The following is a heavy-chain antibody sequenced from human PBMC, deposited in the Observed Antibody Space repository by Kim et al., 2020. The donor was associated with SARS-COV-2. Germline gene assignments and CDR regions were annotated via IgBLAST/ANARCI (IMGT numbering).Heavy chain of an antibody. V-gene: IGHV4-39*01. J-gene: IGHJ1*01. Sequence: SLKSRVTISVDTSKNQFSMKLSSVTAADTAVYYCARPPAYSSGWSEYFQHWGQGTLVTVSP. D-gene: IGHD6-19*01. CDR3: ARPPAYSSGWSEYFQH.